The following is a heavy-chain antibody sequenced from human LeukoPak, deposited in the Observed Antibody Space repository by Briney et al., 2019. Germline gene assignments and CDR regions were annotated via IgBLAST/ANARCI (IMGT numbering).Heavy chain of an antibody. CDR1: GGSISSGSYY. Sequence: SQTLSLTCTVSGGSISSGSYYWSWIRQPAGKGLEWIGRIYTSGSTNYSPSLESRVTISVDTSKNQFSLKLSSVTAADTAVYYCARSLDRSGYSDAFDIWGQGTMVTVSS. CDR2: IYTSGST. V-gene: IGHV4-61*02. J-gene: IGHJ3*02. D-gene: IGHD3-22*01. CDR3: ARSLDRSGYSDAFDI.